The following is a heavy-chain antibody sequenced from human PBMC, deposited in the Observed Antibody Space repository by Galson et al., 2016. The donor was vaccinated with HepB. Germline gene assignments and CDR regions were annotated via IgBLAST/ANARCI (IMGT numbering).Heavy chain of an antibody. V-gene: IGHV4-59*08. CDR1: GGSITTYT. J-gene: IGHJ3*02. D-gene: IGHD3-9*01. CDR3: ARLRDILTAYDAFDI. CDR2: GYYSGST. Sequence: SETLSLTCTVSGGSITTYTWGWIRQPPGQGLAWIGYGYYSGSTTYNPSLKSRVTISVDTSKNQFSLKLTSVTAADTSMFYCARLRDILTAYDAFDIWGQGTMVTVSS.